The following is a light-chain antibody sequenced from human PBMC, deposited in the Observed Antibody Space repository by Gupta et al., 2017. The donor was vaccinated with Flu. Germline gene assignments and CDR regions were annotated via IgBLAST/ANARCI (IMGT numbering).Light chain of an antibody. CDR2: AAS. CDR3: QQYDSAPHT. Sequence: LQITESSSSVSASVGDRVTISSRASQYVDNYLNWYQQKPGKAPKLLISAASRVESGVPSRFSGSGFGTDFTLTISDLQPEDFANYYCQQYDSAPHTFGQGTKVDI. CDR1: QYVDNY. J-gene: IGKJ1*01. V-gene: IGKV1-39*01.